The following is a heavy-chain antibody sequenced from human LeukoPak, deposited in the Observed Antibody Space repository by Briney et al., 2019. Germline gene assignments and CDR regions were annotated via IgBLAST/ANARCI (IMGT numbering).Heavy chain of an antibody. D-gene: IGHD5-12*01. V-gene: IGHV4-31*11. CDR2: ISYGGKA. CDR1: GDSISSGGYW. CDR3: ARAPVATPGEFDY. J-gene: IGHJ4*02. Sequence: SETLSLTCAVSGDSISSGGYWWSWIRQHPGKGPEWIGYISYGGKADYNPSLKSRVAISADTPKNQFSLKLSSTTAADTAVYYCARAPVATPGEFDYWGQGTLVTVSS.